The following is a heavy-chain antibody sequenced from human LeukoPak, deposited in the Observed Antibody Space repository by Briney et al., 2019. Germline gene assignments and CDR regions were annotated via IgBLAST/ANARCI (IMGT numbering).Heavy chain of an antibody. CDR3: AKGTGVSASGVFLLIDY. Sequence: GGSLRLSCAASGFTFSSYAMHWVRQAPGKGLEWVAVISYDGSNKYYADSVKGRFTISRDNSKNTLYLQMNSLRAEDTAVYYCAKGTGVSASGVFLLIDYWGQGTLVTVSS. D-gene: IGHD3-10*01. CDR1: GFTFSSYA. J-gene: IGHJ4*02. V-gene: IGHV3-30-3*01. CDR2: ISYDGSNK.